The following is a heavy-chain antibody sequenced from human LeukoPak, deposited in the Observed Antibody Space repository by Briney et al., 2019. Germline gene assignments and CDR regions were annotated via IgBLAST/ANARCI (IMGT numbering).Heavy chain of an antibody. J-gene: IGHJ4*02. CDR1: GGSISSYY. V-gene: IGHV4-59*01. CDR2: IYYSGST. CDR3: ARVEVTSYYFDY. Sequence: PSETLSLTCTVSGGSISSYYWSWIRQPPGKGLEWIGYIYYSGSTNYNPSLESRVTISVDTSKNQFSLKLSSVTAADTAVYYCARVEVTSYYFDYWGQGTLVTVSS. D-gene: IGHD2-21*02.